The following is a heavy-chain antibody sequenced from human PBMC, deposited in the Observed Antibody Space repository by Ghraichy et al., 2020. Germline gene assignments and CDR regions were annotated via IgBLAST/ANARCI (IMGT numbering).Heavy chain of an antibody. CDR2: INTDGSTT. CDR3: ARDIEYWSGYYHGMDV. D-gene: IGHD3-3*01. V-gene: IGHV3-74*01. CDR1: GFTFSGYW. Sequence: GGSLRLSCAASGFTFSGYWMHWVRQAPGKGLVCVSRINTDGSTTTYADSVKGRFTISRDNAKNTLYLQMNSLTAEDTAVYYCARDIEYWSGYYHGMDVWGQGTTVTVSS. J-gene: IGHJ6*02.